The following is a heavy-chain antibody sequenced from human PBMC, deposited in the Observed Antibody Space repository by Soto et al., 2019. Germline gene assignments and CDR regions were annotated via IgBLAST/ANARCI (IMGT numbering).Heavy chain of an antibody. CDR2: ISGSGGST. Sequence: GGSLRLSCAASGFTFSSYAMSWVRQAPGKGLEWVSAISGSGGSTYYADSVKGRFTISRDNSKKTLYLQMNSLRAEDTAVYYCAKDRRGSGSSYDAFDIWGQGTMVTVSS. J-gene: IGHJ3*02. V-gene: IGHV3-23*01. CDR3: AKDRRGSGSSYDAFDI. D-gene: IGHD3-10*01. CDR1: GFTFSSYA.